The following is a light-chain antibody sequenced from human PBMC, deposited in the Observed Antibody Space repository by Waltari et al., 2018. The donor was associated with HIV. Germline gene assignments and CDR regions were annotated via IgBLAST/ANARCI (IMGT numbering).Light chain of an antibody. V-gene: IGLV1-44*01. CDR2: SNN. CDR3: AAWDDSLNGWV. Sequence: QSVLTQPPSASGTPGQRVTISCSGSSSNIGSNTVNWYQQLPGPAPKLLIYSNNQRPPGVPHQFSVPQSCTPASLAISALEAEYDADYYCAAWDDSLNGWVFGGGTELTVL. J-gene: IGLJ3*02. CDR1: SSNIGSNT.